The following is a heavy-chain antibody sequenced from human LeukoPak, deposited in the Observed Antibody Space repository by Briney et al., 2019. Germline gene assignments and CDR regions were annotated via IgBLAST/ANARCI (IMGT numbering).Heavy chain of an antibody. CDR1: GYTFTGYY. CDR3: ARGSLRYYDILTGYFYYYGMDV. D-gene: IGHD3-9*01. V-gene: IGHV1-2*02. Sequence: ASVKVSCKTSGYTFTGYYMHWVRQAPGQGLEWMGWINPNSGGTNYAQKFQGRVTMTRDTSISTAYMELSRLRSDDTAVYCCARGSLRYYDILTGYFYYYGMDVWGQGTTVTVSS. J-gene: IGHJ6*02. CDR2: INPNSGGT.